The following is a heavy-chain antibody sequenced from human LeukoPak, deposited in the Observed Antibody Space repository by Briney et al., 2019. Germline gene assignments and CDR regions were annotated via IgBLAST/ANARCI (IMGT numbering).Heavy chain of an antibody. CDR2: INAGNGDT. CDR1: GYTFTSYA. Sequence: ASVKVSCKASGYTFTSYAIHWVRQAPGQMLEWLGWINAGNGDTKYSQRFQGRVTITRDTSATTAYMELTSLRSEDTAVYYCARGYCSSTSCQYYFDYWGQGTLVTVSS. J-gene: IGHJ4*02. V-gene: IGHV1-3*01. D-gene: IGHD2-2*01. CDR3: ARGYCSSTSCQYYFDY.